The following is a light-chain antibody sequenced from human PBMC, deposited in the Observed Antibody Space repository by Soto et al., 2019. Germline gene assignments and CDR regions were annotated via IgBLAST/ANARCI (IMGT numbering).Light chain of an antibody. CDR3: SSYTSSSTLAV. CDR2: EVS. Sequence: QSALTQPASVSGSPGQSITISCTGTSSDVGGYNYVSWYQQHPGKAPKLMMYEVSNRPSGVSNRFSGSKSGNTASLTISGLQAEDEAEYYCSSYTSSSTLAVFGTGTKLTVL. J-gene: IGLJ1*01. CDR1: SSDVGGYNY. V-gene: IGLV2-14*01.